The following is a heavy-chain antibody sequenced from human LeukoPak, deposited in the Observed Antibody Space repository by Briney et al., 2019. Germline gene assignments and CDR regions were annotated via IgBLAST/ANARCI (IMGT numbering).Heavy chain of an antibody. D-gene: IGHD6-19*01. CDR1: RFTFIGYT. CDR3: AGEESGSSGWSDY. J-gene: IGHJ4*02. V-gene: IGHV3-21*01. Sequence: PGGSLRLSCAASRFTFIGYTMNWIRQAPGKGLEWVSSISSRSTYIYYADSAKGRFTISRDNAKNSLYLQMNSLRAEVTAVYYCAGEESGSSGWSDYWGQGTLVTVSS. CDR2: ISSRSTYI.